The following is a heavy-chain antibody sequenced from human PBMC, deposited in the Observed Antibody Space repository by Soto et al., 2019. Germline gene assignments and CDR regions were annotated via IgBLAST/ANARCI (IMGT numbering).Heavy chain of an antibody. Sequence: QVQLVESGGGVVQPGRSLRLSCAASGFTFSSYAMHWVRQAPGKGLEWVAVISYDGSNKYYADSVKGRFTISRDNSKNTLYLQMNSLRAEDTAVYYCARDLQRGYSSGWLVYWGQGTLVTVSS. D-gene: IGHD6-19*01. CDR2: ISYDGSNK. CDR3: ARDLQRGYSSGWLVY. J-gene: IGHJ4*02. CDR1: GFTFSSYA. V-gene: IGHV3-30-3*01.